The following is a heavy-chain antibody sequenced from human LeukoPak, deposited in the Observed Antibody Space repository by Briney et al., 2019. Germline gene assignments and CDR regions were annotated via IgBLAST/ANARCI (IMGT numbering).Heavy chain of an antibody. Sequence: GGSLRLSCAVSGFSVRTNYISWVRQAPGKGLEWVSVIFRDGSTYYEDSVKGRFSISRDNSKNMVYLQMSNLRAEDTAVYYCARDFYDFWSGYWVWGQGTLVTASS. V-gene: IGHV3-53*01. CDR3: ARDFYDFWSGYWV. D-gene: IGHD3-3*01. CDR2: IFRDGST. CDR1: GFSVRTNY. J-gene: IGHJ4*02.